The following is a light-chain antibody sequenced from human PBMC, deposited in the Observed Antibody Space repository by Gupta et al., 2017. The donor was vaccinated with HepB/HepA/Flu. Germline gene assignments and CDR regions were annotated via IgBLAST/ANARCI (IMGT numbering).Light chain of an antibody. Sequence: EIVMTQSPATLSVSPGERATLSCRTSQSVSNNLAWYQQKPGQAPRLLIYGASTRTTGIPARFSGVGSGTKFTLTISSRQSEDFAVYYCQHENNCLITFGQGTQMDIK. J-gene: IGKJ5*01. V-gene: IGKV3-15*01. CDR2: GAS. CDR1: QSVSNN. CDR3: QHENNCLIT.